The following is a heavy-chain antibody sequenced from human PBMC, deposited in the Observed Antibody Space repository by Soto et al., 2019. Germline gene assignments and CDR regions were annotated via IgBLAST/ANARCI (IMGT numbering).Heavy chain of an antibody. J-gene: IGHJ5*02. D-gene: IGHD3-10*01. Sequence: SETLSLTCTVSGGSISSGGYYWSWIRQHPGKGLEWIGYIYYSGSTYYNPSLKSRVTISVDTSKNQFSLKLSSVTAADTAVYYCARQGSVSYYMVRWLDPWGQGTLVTVSS. CDR3: ARQGSVSYYMVRWLDP. CDR1: GGSISSGGYY. V-gene: IGHV4-31*03. CDR2: IYYSGST.